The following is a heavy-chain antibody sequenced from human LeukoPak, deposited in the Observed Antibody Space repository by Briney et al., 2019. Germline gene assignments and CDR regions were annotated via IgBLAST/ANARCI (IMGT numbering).Heavy chain of an antibody. J-gene: IGHJ6*02. CDR1: GFTFSDYY. CDR2: ISSSGSTI. V-gene: IGHV3-11*01. Sequence: GALRLSCAASGFTFSDYYMSWIRQAPGKGLEWVSYISSSGSTIYYADSVKGRFTISRDNAKNSLYLQMNSLRAEDTAVYYCAKVPYYYGMDVWGQGTTVTVSS. CDR3: AKVPYYYGMDV.